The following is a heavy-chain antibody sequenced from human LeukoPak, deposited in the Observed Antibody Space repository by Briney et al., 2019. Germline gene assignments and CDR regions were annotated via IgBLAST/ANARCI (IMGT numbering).Heavy chain of an antibody. CDR1: GYTLTELS. CDR3: ARICRQQLVRGWFDP. Sequence: ASVKVSCKVSGYTLTELSMHWVRQAPGKGLEWMGGFDPEDGETIYAQKFQGRVTMTRDTSISTAYMELSRLRSDDTAVYYCARICRQQLVRGWFDPWGQGTLVTVSS. V-gene: IGHV1-24*01. D-gene: IGHD6-13*01. J-gene: IGHJ5*02. CDR2: FDPEDGET.